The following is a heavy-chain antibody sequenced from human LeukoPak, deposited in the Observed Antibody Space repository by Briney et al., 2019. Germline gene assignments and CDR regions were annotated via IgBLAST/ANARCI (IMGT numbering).Heavy chain of an antibody. V-gene: IGHV3-23*01. CDR3: AKEHSVLTMMRGLDS. Sequence: GGSLRLSCAASGFTFSNYALHWVRQAPGRGLEWVSGISVSGGSIYYADSVTGRFTISRDNSKDTLYLQMNSLRVEDTALYYCAKEHSVLTMMRGLDSWGQGTLVTVSS. J-gene: IGHJ4*02. D-gene: IGHD3-22*01. CDR2: ISVSGGSI. CDR1: GFTFSNYA.